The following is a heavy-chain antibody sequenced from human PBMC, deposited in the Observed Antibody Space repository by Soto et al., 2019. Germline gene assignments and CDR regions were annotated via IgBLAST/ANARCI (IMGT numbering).Heavy chain of an antibody. D-gene: IGHD1-26*01. V-gene: IGHV4-59*01. CDR3: ARQVGATTRGYFDY. CDR2: IYYSGST. J-gene: IGHJ4*02. CDR1: GGSISSYY. Sequence: SETLSLTCTVSGGSISSYYWSCIRQPPGKGLEWIGYIYYSGSTNYNPSLKSRVTISADTSKNQFSLKLSSVTAADTAVYYCARQVGATTRGYFDYWGQGTLVTVSS.